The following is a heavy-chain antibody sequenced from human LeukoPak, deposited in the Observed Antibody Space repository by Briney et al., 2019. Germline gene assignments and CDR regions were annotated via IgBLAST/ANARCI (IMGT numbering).Heavy chain of an antibody. CDR3: AREARWYCGGDCYSFGNDY. CDR2: INPNSGGT. J-gene: IGHJ4*02. Sequence: ASVKVSCKASGYTFTGYYMHWVRQAPGQGLEWMGWINPNSGGTNYAQKFQGRVTMTRDTSISTAYMELSRLRSDDTAVYYGAREARWYCGGDCYSFGNDYWGQGTLVTVSS. CDR1: GYTFTGYY. D-gene: IGHD2-21*01. V-gene: IGHV1-2*02.